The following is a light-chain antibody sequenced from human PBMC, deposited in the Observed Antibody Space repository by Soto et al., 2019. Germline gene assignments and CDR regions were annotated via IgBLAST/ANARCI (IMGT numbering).Light chain of an antibody. V-gene: IGKV3-20*01. J-gene: IGKJ5*01. CDR2: GES. CDR1: QSVSNNY. CDR3: QQYSTSPT. Sequence: PGERATLSCRASQSVSNNYLAWYQQKPGQAPRRLIYGESSRATGIPDRFSGSGSGTDFTLTISRLEPEDFAVYYCQQYSTSPTFGEGTRLEIK.